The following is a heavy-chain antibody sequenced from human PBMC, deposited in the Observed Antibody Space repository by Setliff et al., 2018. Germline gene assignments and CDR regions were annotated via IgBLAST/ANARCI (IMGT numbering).Heavy chain of an antibody. Sequence: GGSLRLSCAASGFTISYYAIHWVRQAPGKGLEWVAVSRYAENFQYYADSVKGRFTISRDNAKNSLYLQLNSLRAEGTAVYYCSTRTVAARSLDTWGQGTLVTVSS. J-gene: IGHJ5*02. V-gene: IGHV3-30-3*01. CDR1: GFTISYYA. D-gene: IGHD6-13*01. CDR3: STRTVAARSLDT. CDR2: SRYAENFQ.